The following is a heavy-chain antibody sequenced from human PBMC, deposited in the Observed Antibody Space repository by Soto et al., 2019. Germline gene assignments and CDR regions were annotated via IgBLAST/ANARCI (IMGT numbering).Heavy chain of an antibody. CDR2: IYYSGST. V-gene: IGHV4-31*03. CDR3: ARLDSSGYFDAFDI. CDR1: GGSISSGGYY. Sequence: QVQLQESGPGLVKPSQTLSLTCTVSGGSISSGGYYWSWIRQHPGKGLEWIGYIYYSGSTYYNPFLKSRVTISVDTSKNQFSLKLSSVTAADTAVYYCARLDSSGYFDAFDIWGQGTMVTVSS. D-gene: IGHD3-22*01. J-gene: IGHJ3*02.